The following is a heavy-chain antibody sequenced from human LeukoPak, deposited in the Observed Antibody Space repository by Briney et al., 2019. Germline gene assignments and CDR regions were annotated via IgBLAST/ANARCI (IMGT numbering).Heavy chain of an antibody. Sequence: PGGSLRLSCAASGFTFSAYYMSWIRQAPGKGLEWLSYISNSGSTIYYADSVKDRFTISRDNAKNSLYLQMDSLRAEDTAVYYCVGGSIGPDYWGQGTLVTVSS. J-gene: IGHJ4*02. V-gene: IGHV3-11*01. CDR1: GFTFSAYY. CDR2: ISNSGSTI. CDR3: VGGSIGPDY. D-gene: IGHD3-16*02.